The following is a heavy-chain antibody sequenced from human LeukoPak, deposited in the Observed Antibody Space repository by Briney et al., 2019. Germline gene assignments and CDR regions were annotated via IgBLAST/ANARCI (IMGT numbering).Heavy chain of an antibody. J-gene: IGHJ5*02. CDR2: IYYSGST. D-gene: IGHD6-13*01. Sequence: SETLSLTCTVSGGSISSGGYYWSWVRQHPGKGLEWIGYIYYSGSTYYNPSLKSRVTISVDTSKNQFSLKLSSVTAADTAVYYCARARSIAAAVANNWFDPWGQGTLVTVSS. V-gene: IGHV4-31*03. CDR1: GGSISSGGYY. CDR3: ARARSIAAAVANNWFDP.